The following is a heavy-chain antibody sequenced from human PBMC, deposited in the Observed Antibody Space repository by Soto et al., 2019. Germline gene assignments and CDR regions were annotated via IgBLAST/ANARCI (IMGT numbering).Heavy chain of an antibody. CDR1: GFTFSTYA. J-gene: IGHJ4*02. D-gene: IGHD6-19*01. CDR3: AREVSSGWHFDY. V-gene: IGHV3-23*01. CDR2: IDNSGGIT. Sequence: PGGSLRLSCAASGFTFSTYAMSWVRQAPGKGLEWVSTIDNSGGITYYADSVKGRFTISRDNAKNTLYLQMNSLRAEDTAVYYCAREVSSGWHFDYWGQGTLVTVSS.